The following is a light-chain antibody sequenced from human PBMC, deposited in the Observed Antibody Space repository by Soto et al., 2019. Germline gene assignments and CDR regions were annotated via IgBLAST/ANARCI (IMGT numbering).Light chain of an antibody. CDR2: VVS. CDR1: SNDIGLYNY. CDR3: ASYARGSTLVV. Sequence: QSALAQPASVSGSPGQSITISCTGTSNDIGLYNYVSRYQQHPGKAPKLIIYVVSSRPSGISNRFSASKSGNTASLTISGLQAEDEADYYCASYARGSTLVVFGGGTKVTVL. J-gene: IGLJ2*01. V-gene: IGLV2-14*01.